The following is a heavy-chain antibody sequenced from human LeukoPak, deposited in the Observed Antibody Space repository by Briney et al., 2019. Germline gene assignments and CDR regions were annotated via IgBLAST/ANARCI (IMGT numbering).Heavy chain of an antibody. D-gene: IGHD3-22*01. CDR1: GGTFSSYA. J-gene: IGHJ4*02. CDR3: ASTMIVVVITSGSFDY. Sequence: ASAKVSCKASGGTFSSYAISWVRQAPGQGLEWMGGIIPIFGTANYAQKFQGRVTITTDESTSTAYMELSSLRSEDTAVYYCASTMIVVVITSGSFDYWGQGTLVTVSS. V-gene: IGHV1-69*05. CDR2: IIPIFGTA.